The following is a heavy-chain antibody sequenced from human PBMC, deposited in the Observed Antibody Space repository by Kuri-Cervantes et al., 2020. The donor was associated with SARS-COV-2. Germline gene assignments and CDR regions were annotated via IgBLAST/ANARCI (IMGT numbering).Heavy chain of an antibody. CDR1: GFTVSSNY. CDR2: ISGSGGST. D-gene: IGHD4-11*01. CDR3: AKPATVTTRYWFDP. V-gene: IGHV3-23*01. Sequence: GESLKISCAASGFTVSSNYMSWVRQAPGKGLEWVSAISGSGGSTYYADSVKGRFTISRDNSKNTLYLQMNSLRAEDTAVYYCAKPATVTTRYWFDPWGQGTLVTVSS. J-gene: IGHJ5*02.